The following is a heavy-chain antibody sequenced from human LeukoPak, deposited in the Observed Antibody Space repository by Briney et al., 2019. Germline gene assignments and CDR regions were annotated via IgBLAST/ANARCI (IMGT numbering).Heavy chain of an antibody. CDR1: GFTFSNTW. CDR2: IRSAADGGTS. D-gene: IGHD3-10*01. Sequence: PEGSLRLSCAASGFTFSNTWMSWVRQAPGKGLEWVGRIRSAADGGTSDYAALVKDRFIISRDDSKNTVFLQMNSLKTEDTAVYFCSSLRGNWAFYWGQGTLVAVSS. CDR3: SSLRGNWAFY. J-gene: IGHJ4*02. V-gene: IGHV3-15*01.